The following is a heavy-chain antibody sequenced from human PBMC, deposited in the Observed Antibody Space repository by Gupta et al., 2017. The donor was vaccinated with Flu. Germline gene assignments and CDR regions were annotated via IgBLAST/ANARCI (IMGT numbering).Heavy chain of an antibody. CDR2: IVPFLATA. CDR3: ARDLGRGTYGWVDT. D-gene: IGHD3-16*01. J-gene: IGHJ5*02. V-gene: IGHV1-69*01. Sequence: INWVRQAPGQGLEWMGGIVPFLATANYAQKFQGRVTIIADESTTTAYMELSRLRSDDTAVYYGARDLGRGTYGWVDTWGQGNLVTASS.